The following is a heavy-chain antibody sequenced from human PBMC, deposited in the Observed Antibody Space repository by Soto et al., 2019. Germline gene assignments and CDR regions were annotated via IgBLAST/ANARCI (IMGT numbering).Heavy chain of an antibody. CDR1: GYIFANDW. D-gene: IGHD6-6*01. Sequence: GESLKISCKGSGYIFANDWIAWVRQMPGKGLEWMGIIFPGDSDTRYSPSFQGQVTISADKSINTAYLQWSSLKASDTAVYYCPSRVAAHPYFDFWGQGALVTVSS. J-gene: IGHJ4*02. CDR2: IFPGDSDT. V-gene: IGHV5-51*01. CDR3: PSRVAAHPYFDF.